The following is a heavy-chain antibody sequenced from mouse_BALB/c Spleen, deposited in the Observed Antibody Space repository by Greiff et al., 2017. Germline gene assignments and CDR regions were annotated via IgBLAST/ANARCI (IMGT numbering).Heavy chain of an antibody. CDR2: INSNGGST. CDR3: ARHGGSSSAWFAY. CDR1: GFTFSSYY. D-gene: IGHD1-1*01. J-gene: IGHJ3*01. Sequence: EVMLVESGGGLVQPGGSRKLSCAASGFTFSSYYMSWVRQTPEKRLELVAAINSNGGSTYYPDTVKGRFTISRDNAKNTLYLQMSSLKSEDTALYYCARHGGSSSAWFAYWGQGTLVTVSA. V-gene: IGHV5-6-2*01.